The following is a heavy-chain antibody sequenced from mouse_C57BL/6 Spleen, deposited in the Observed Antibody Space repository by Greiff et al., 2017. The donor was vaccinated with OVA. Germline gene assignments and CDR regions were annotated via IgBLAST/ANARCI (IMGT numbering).Heavy chain of an antibody. V-gene: IGHV1-64*01. CDR1: GYTFTSYW. CDR2: IHPNSGST. CDR3: AIPRYYYGSSYRYFDV. D-gene: IGHD1-1*01. J-gene: IGHJ1*03. Sequence: VQLQQSGAELVKPGASVKLSCKASGYTFTSYWMHWVKQRPGHGLEWIGMIHPNSGSTNYNEKFKSKATLTVDKSSSTAYMQLSSLTSEDSAVYYCAIPRYYYGSSYRYFDVWGTGTTVTVSS.